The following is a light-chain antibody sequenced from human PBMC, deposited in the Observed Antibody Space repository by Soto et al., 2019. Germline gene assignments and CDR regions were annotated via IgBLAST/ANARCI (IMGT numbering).Light chain of an antibody. CDR3: QSYDSSLSADV. J-gene: IGLJ1*01. CDR1: SSNIGAGYD. V-gene: IGLV1-40*01. CDR2: ANS. Sequence: QPVLTQPPSVSGAPGQRVTISCTGSSSNIGAGYDVHWYLQLPGTAPKLLIFANSFRPSGVPDRFSGSKSGTSASLAITGLQAEDEADYYCQSYDSSLSADVFGTGTKLTVL.